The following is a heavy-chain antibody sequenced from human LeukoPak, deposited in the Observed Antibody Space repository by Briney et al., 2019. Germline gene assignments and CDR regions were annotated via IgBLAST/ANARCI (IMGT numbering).Heavy chain of an antibody. J-gene: IGHJ4*02. CDR3: AGGLGDGYDY. CDR1: GFTFSSYK. V-gene: IGHV3-48*01. CDR2: ISSSTSTI. D-gene: IGHD6-25*01. Sequence: GGSLRLSCAASGFTFSSYKMKWVRQAPGKGREWVSYISSSTSTIYYADSVKGRFTISRDNAKNSLYLQMNSLRAEDTAVDYCAGGLGDGYDYWGQGTLVTVSS.